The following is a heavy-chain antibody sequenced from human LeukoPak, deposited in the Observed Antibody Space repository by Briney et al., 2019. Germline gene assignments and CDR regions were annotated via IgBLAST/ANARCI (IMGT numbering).Heavy chain of an antibody. CDR1: GFTVSSNY. D-gene: IGHD5-24*01. CDR2: LCSSGST. J-gene: IGHJ6*02. Sequence: PRGSLRLSCAASGFTVSSNYMSWVRQAPGKGLEWVSLLCSSGSTYYADSVKGRFTISRDNSKNTLYLQMNSLRAEDTAVYYCASRDKGYYYGMGVWGQGTTVTVSS. CDR3: ASRDKGYYYGMGV. V-gene: IGHV3-66*01.